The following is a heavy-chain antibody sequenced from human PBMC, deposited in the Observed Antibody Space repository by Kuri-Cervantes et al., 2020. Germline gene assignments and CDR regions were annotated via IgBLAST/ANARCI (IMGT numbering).Heavy chain of an antibody. CDR2: IKHDGSEE. CDR1: GFTLSAYW. CDR3: ARGIAPTPGMGV. Sequence: GGSLRLSCAASGFTLSAYWVNWVRQAPGKGLEWVANIKHDGSEEYYADSVKGRFTISRDNAKNSLSLQMNSLRAEDTAVYYCARGIAPTPGMGVWGQGTTVTVSS. J-gene: IGHJ6*02. D-gene: IGHD2-21*01. V-gene: IGHV3-7*01.